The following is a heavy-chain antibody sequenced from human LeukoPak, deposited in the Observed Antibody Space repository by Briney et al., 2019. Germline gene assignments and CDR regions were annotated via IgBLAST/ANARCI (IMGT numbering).Heavy chain of an antibody. CDR3: ARGREPVYFFDY. V-gene: IGHV1-2*02. Sequence: ASVKVSCKASGYTFAGYYMHWVRQAPGQGREWMGWISPNSGDTNYAQKFQGRVTMTRDSSITTAYMELSRLRSDDTAMYYCARGREPVYFFDYWGQGTLVTVSS. CDR2: ISPNSGDT. J-gene: IGHJ4*02. CDR1: GYTFAGYY. D-gene: IGHD1-26*01.